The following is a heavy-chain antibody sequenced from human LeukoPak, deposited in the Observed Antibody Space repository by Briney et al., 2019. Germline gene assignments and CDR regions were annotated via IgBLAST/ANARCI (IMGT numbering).Heavy chain of an antibody. V-gene: IGHV4-61*01. CDR3: ARVGSRGSGSYYSDY. D-gene: IGHD3-10*01. J-gene: IGHJ4*02. CDR2: IYYSGST. Sequence: SETLSLTCTVSGGSVSSGSYYWSWLRQPPGKGLEWIGYIYYSGSTNYNPSLKSRVTISVDTSKNQFSLKLSSVTAADTAVYYCARVGSRGSGSYYSDYWGQGTLVTVSS. CDR1: GGSVSSGSYY.